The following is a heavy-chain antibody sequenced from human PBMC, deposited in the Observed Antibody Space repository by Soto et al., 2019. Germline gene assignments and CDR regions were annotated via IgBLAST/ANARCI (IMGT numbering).Heavy chain of an antibody. J-gene: IGHJ5*02. CDR2: IDHSGST. CDR1: GGSISSGGHY. Sequence: QVQLQESGPGLVKPSQTLSLTCSVSGGSISSGGHYWSWIRQHPGQGLEWIGYIDHSGSTYYNPSLKSRVTISVDTSKNQFSLNLSSVTAADTAVYYCARDYGSGTYYKGNWFDPWGQGTLVTVSS. CDR3: ARDYGSGTYYKGNWFDP. D-gene: IGHD3-10*01. V-gene: IGHV4-31*03.